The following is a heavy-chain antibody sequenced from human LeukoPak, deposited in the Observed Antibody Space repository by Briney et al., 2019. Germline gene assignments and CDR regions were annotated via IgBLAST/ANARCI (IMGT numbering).Heavy chain of an antibody. D-gene: IGHD3-22*01. Sequence: SETLSLTCTVSGGSISSYYWSWIRQPPGKGLEWIGYIYYSGSTNYNPSLKSRVTISVDKSKNQFSLKLSSVTAADTAVYYCARQSDSSGYYYYWDYWGQGTLVTVSS. CDR3: ARQSDSSGYYYYWDY. CDR1: GGSISSYY. CDR2: IYYSGST. J-gene: IGHJ4*02. V-gene: IGHV4-59*08.